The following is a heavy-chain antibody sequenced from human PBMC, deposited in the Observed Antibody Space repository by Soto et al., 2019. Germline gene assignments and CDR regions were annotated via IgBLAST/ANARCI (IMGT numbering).Heavy chain of an antibody. CDR2: IYYSGST. V-gene: IGHV4-39*01. CDR1: GGSISSSSYY. Sequence: SETVSLTCTVSGGSISSSSYYWGWIRQPPGKGLEWIGSIYYSGSTYYNPSLKSRVTISVDTSKNQFSLKLSSVTAADTAVYYCARISGKYYYYGMDVWGKGTTVTVSS. D-gene: IGHD1-26*01. CDR3: ARISGKYYYYGMDV. J-gene: IGHJ6*04.